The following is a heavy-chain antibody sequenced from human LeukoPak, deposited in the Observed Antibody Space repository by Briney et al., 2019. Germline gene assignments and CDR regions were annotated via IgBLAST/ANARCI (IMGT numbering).Heavy chain of an antibody. CDR3: ARLSNDYGDYAGYWYFDL. CDR2: IYYSGST. D-gene: IGHD4-17*01. Sequence: SETLSLTCTVSGGSISSSSSYWGWIRQPPGKGLEWIGSIYYSGSTYYNPSLKSRVTISVDTSKNQFSLKLSSVTAADTAVYYCARLSNDYGDYAGYWYFDLWGRGTLVTVSS. CDR1: GGSISSSSSY. V-gene: IGHV4-39*01. J-gene: IGHJ2*01.